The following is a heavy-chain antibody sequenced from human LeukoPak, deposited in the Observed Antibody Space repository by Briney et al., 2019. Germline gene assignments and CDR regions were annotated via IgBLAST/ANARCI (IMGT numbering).Heavy chain of an antibody. CDR1: GGSISSYY. Sequence: TSETLSLTCTVSGGSISSYYWSWIRQPPGKGLEWIGYIYYSGSTNYNPSLKSRVTISVDTSKNQFSLKLSSVTAADTAVYYCARQPWVGATPIFDYWGQGTLVTVSS. CDR2: IYYSGST. V-gene: IGHV4-59*08. D-gene: IGHD1-26*01. CDR3: ARQPWVGATPIFDY. J-gene: IGHJ4*02.